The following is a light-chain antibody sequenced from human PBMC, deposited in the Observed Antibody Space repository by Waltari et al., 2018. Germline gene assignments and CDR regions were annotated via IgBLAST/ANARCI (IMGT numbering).Light chain of an antibody. CDR2: FTS. J-gene: IGLJ2*01. CDR3: QVWDSATDRVV. Sequence: SYALTQPPSVSVAPGEPARLSCGGDDIGATRVHWYRLRPGQAPDLVIYFTSYRTSHNPDRFCASNSGDAAIVTFSKVESGEEADYSFQVWDSATDRVVFGGGTKLTV. V-gene: IGLV3-21*04. CDR1: DIGATR.